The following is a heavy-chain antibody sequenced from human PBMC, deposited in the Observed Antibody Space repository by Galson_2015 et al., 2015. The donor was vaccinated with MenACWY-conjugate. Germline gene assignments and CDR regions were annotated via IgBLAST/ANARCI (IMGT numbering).Heavy chain of an antibody. CDR1: GFTFSYG. Sequence: SLRLSCAASGFTFSYGMSWVRQAPGKGLEWVSGISGSGSITYYADSVKGRFIISRDNSKNTLYLQMSSLRAEDTAVYYCVKGWQQLGDIWGQVTMVTVSS. V-gene: IGHV3-23*01. J-gene: IGHJ3*02. CDR2: ISGSGSIT. D-gene: IGHD6-13*01. CDR3: VKGWQQLGDI.